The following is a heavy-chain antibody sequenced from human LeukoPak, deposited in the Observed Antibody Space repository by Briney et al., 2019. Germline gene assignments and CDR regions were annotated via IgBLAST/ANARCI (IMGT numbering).Heavy chain of an antibody. J-gene: IGHJ4*02. D-gene: IGHD2-21*02. Sequence: PGGSLKLSCAASGFTFSGSTVHWVRQASGKGLDWVGHIRTKANNYATAYAASVKGGFTISRDDSKNTAYLQMNSLKIEDTVVYYCSSHEALPGDYWGQGTLVTVSS. CDR2: IRTKANNYAT. CDR3: SSHEALPGDY. V-gene: IGHV3-73*01. CDR1: GFTFSGST.